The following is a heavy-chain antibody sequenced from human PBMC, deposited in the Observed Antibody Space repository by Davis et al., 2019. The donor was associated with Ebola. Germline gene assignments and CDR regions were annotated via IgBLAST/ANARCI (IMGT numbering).Heavy chain of an antibody. CDR2: IKSKTDGGTT. Sequence: GESLKISCAASGFTFSNAWMNWVRQAPGKGLEWVGRIKSKTDGGTTDYAAPVKGRFTISRDDSKNTLYLQMNSLKTEDTAVYYCTTGRGIVVVPAAILDYYYYYGMDVWGQGTTVTVSS. D-gene: IGHD2-2*02. J-gene: IGHJ6*02. CDR3: TTGRGIVVVPAAILDYYYYYGMDV. CDR1: GFTFSNAW. V-gene: IGHV3-15*07.